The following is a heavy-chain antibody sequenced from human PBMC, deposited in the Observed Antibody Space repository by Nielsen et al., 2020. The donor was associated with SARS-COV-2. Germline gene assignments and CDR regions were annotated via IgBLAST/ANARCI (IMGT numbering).Heavy chain of an antibody. CDR1: GFTFGDFA. CDR2: IRSKAYGETT. V-gene: IGHV3-49*04. D-gene: IGHD6-19*01. Sequence: GGSLRLSCTASGFTFGDFAMTWVRQAPGKGLEWVGCIRSKAYGETTQYAASVRGRFTISRDDSKSIAYLQMNSLKTEDTAVYYCTRAEISVSGWGWFDPWGQVTLVTVSS. CDR3: TRAEISVSGWGWFDP. J-gene: IGHJ5*02.